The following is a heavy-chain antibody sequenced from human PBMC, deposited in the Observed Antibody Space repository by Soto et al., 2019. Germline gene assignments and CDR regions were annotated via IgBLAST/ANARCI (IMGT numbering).Heavy chain of an antibody. D-gene: IGHD3-9*01. V-gene: IGHV3-33*08. CDR1: GFTFSYYG. CDR2: MHTGRNEK. CDR3: ARDADTTGHYSHFDL. J-gene: IGHJ4*02. Sequence: QVQLVESGGGVVQPGGSLRLSCAASGFTFSYYGFHWVRQAPGKGLEWVAVMHTGRNEKYYVDSVKGRFTVSRDDSRNMVYLEMSGLRAEDTGEYFCARDADTTGHYSHFDLWGRGALVAVS.